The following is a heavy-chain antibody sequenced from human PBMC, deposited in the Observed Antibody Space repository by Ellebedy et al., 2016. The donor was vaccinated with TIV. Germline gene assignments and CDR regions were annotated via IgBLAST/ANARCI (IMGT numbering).Heavy chain of an antibody. Sequence: SXXASGYTFSSYWMSWVRQAPGKGLEWVANIKQDGSEKYYVDSVKGRFTISRDNAKNSLYLQMNSLRAEDTAVYYCARAYSGYDYWGQGTLVTVSS. D-gene: IGHD5-12*01. V-gene: IGHV3-7*02. CDR2: IKQDGSEK. CDR3: ARAYSGYDY. J-gene: IGHJ4*02. CDR1: GYTFSSYW.